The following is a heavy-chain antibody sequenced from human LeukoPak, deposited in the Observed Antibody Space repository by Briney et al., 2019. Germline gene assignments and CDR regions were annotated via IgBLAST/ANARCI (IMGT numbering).Heavy chain of an antibody. CDR3: ARVSWPPGNSWYYFDY. J-gene: IGHJ4*02. Sequence: SETLSLTCIVSGGSISSSGYYWGWIRQPPGKGLEWIGSIYYSGRTYYNPSLKSRVAISVDTSSNQFSLKLSSVTAADTAVYYCARVSWPPGNSWYYFDYWGQGTLVTVTS. CDR1: GGSISSSGYY. CDR2: IYYSGRT. V-gene: IGHV4-39*07. D-gene: IGHD2/OR15-2a*01.